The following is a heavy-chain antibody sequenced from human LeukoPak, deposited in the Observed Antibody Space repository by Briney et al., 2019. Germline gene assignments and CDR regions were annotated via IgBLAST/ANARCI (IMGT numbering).Heavy chain of an antibody. J-gene: IGHJ6*03. Sequence: PGGSLRLSCEASGFSFSSYNMDWVRQTPGKGLEWISSITTSSSYTFYADSVKGRFTISRDNARYSLYLQMNSLTAEDTAVYYCARDPYSGAYGDTYYYFMDVWGKGTTVTISS. CDR1: GFSFSSYN. CDR3: ARDPYSGAYGDTYYYFMDV. D-gene: IGHD1-26*01. CDR2: ITTSSSYT. V-gene: IGHV3-21*01.